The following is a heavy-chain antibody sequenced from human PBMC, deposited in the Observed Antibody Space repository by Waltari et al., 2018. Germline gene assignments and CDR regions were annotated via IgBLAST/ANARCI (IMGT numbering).Heavy chain of an antibody. J-gene: IGHJ6*02. Sequence: QVHLQQWGAGLLRPSETLSLTCAVSGGSLRGYYWGWVRQPPGKGLEWIGEINPSPNKNYNPSLRSRLTMSIDTSQNQFSLKLSFVTAADTGVYYCVRLEDCTGPGGNCYSGDPFAMDVWGQGTTVTVSS. V-gene: IGHV4-34*01. CDR3: VRLEDCTGPGGNCYSGDPFAMDV. CDR2: INPSPNK. D-gene: IGHD2-8*02. CDR1: GGSLRGYY.